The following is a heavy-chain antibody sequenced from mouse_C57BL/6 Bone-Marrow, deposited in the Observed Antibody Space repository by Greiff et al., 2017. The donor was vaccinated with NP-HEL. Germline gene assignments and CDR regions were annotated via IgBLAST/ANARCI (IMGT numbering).Heavy chain of an antibody. CDR3: PYGAWFAY. D-gene: IGHD1-1*01. CDR1: GFNIKDDY. Sequence: EVKLVESGAELVRPGASVKLSCTASGFNIKDDYMHWVKQRPEQGLEWIGWIDPENGDTEYASKFQGKATITADTSSNTAYLQLSSLTSEDTAVYYCPYGAWFAYWGQGTLVTVSA. J-gene: IGHJ3*01. CDR2: IDPENGDT. V-gene: IGHV14-4*01.